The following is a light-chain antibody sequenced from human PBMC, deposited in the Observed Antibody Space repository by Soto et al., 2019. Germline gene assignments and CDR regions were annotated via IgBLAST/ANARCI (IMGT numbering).Light chain of an antibody. CDR1: QIITSW. J-gene: IGKJ1*01. CDR3: QQYNSFPGT. CDR2: DVS. V-gene: IGKV1-5*01. Sequence: DIQMTQSPSILSASVGDSVTITCRASQIITSWLAWYQQKPGKAPKLLISDVSNLESGVPSRFSGSGYGTEFNLTISSLQTDDFATYYCQQYNSFPGTFGLGTKVEIK.